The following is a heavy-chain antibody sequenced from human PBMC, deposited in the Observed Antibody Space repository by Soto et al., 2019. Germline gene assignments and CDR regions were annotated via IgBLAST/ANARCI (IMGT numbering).Heavy chain of an antibody. Sequence: EXSVKVSCKASGGTFSSYAISWVRQAPGQGLEWMGGIIPIFGTANYAQKFQGRVTITADKSTSTAYMELSSLRSEDTAVYYCARRGSSGYRYWYFHLWGRGNRVTVSS. J-gene: IGHJ2*01. CDR2: IIPIFGTA. CDR1: GGTFSSYA. V-gene: IGHV1-69*06. D-gene: IGHD3-22*01. CDR3: ARRGSSGYRYWYFHL.